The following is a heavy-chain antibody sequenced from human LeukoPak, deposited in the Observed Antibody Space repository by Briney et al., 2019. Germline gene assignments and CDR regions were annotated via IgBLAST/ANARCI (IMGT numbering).Heavy chain of an antibody. J-gene: IGHJ4*02. D-gene: IGHD3-10*01. Sequence: TSLTLSCAASGFTFNNCGIHWVRQAPGKGLEWVALISYDGSNKYYADSVKGRFTISRDNSKNTLYLQMISLRAEDTAVYYCANYGSVSYFAYWGQGNLDPVSS. V-gene: IGHV3-30*18. CDR3: ANYGSVSYFAY. CDR1: GFTFNNCG. CDR2: ISYDGSNK.